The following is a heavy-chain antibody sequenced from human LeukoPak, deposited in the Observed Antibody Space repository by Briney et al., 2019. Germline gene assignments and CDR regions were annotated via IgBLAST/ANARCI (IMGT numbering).Heavy chain of an antibody. Sequence: AGGSLRLSCAASGFTFSSYAMHWVRQAPGKGLEWVAVISYDGSNTFYADSVKGRFTISRDNSKNTLYLQMNSLRAEDTAVYYCAMPHKTTPKGPPEYFQHWGQGTLVTVSS. CDR3: AMPHKTTPKGPPEYFQH. CDR2: ISYDGSNT. D-gene: IGHD4-17*01. CDR1: GFTFSSYA. J-gene: IGHJ1*01. V-gene: IGHV3-30*04.